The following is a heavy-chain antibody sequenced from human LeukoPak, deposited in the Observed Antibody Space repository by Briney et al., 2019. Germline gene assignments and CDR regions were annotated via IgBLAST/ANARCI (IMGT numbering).Heavy chain of an antibody. J-gene: IGHJ3*02. Sequence: SETLSLTCTVSGDSITTYYWSWLRQPPGKGLEWIGYIYFSGGSNYNPSLKSRVTISVDTSKNQFSLRLNSVTAADTAVYYCATDSSGYSDSFDIWGQGTMVTVSS. CDR1: GDSITTYY. D-gene: IGHD3-22*01. V-gene: IGHV4-59*01. CDR3: ATDSSGYSDSFDI. CDR2: IYFSGGS.